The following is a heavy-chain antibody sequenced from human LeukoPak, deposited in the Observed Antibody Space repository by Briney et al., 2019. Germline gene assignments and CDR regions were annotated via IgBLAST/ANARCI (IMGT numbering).Heavy chain of an antibody. J-gene: IGHJ4*02. CDR3: ARDAATYFDY. V-gene: IGHV4-39*07. CDR1: GGSISSSSYY. Sequence: SETLSLTCTVSGGSISSSSYYWGWIRQPPGKGLEWIGSIYYSGSTYYNPSLKSRVTISVDTSKNQFSLKLSSVTAADTAVYYRARDAATYFDYWGQGTLVTVSS. CDR2: IYYSGST. D-gene: IGHD6-13*01.